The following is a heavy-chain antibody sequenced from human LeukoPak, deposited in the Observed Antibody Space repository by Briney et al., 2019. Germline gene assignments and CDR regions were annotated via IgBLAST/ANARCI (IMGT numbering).Heavy chain of an antibody. CDR1: GFTFDDYA. V-gene: IGHV3-9*01. D-gene: IGHD5-12*01. CDR3: VRGSGGYDPLAFDS. J-gene: IGHJ4*02. Sequence: HAGGSLRLSCAASGFTFDDYAMHWVRQAPGKGLEWVSGISWNSGSIGYADSVKGRFTISRDNPKNSLYLQMNSLRAEDTAVYHCVRGSGGYDPLAFDSWGQGTLVTVSS. CDR2: ISWNSGSI.